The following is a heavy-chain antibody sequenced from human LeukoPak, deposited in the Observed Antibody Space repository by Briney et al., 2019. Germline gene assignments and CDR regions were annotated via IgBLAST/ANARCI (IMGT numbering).Heavy chain of an antibody. D-gene: IGHD3-16*01. CDR2: IKQDGSEK. V-gene: IGHV3-7*01. CDR3: VGDGGTDWYDP. J-gene: IGHJ5*02. Sequence: GGSLRLSCAASGFTISDYWMTWVRQAPGKGLEWVANIKQDGSEKKYVDSVKGRFTISRDNAENSIFLQMNSLRVEDMAMYYCVGDGGTDWYDPWGQGTLVSVSS. CDR1: GFTISDYW.